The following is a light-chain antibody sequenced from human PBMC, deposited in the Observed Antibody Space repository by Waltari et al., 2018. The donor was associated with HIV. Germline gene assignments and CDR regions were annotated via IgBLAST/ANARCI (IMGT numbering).Light chain of an antibody. CDR2: DAN. V-gene: IGLV7-46*01. CDR3: LLSYDGTLV. J-gene: IGLJ2*01. CDR1: AGVATRCLC. Sequence: QPVVTPESSLTVSPGGTATFTCASSAGVATRCLCPYWFQLRPGQAPKTLIFDANNRYPWTPARFAGSFLGGKAALTLTGAQPEDEAAYYCLLSYDGTLVFGGGT.